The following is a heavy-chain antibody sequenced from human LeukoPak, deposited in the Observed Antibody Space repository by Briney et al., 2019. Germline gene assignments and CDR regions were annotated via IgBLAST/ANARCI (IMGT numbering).Heavy chain of an antibody. D-gene: IGHD1-7*01. V-gene: IGHV4-39*07. CDR3: ARDRDWNSGFDY. J-gene: IGHJ4*02. CDR1: GNSISSSSYY. CDR2: INYYGKT. Sequence: SETLSLTCTVSGNSISSSSYYWVWIRQPPGKGLEWIGSINYYGKTYYNPSVKSRVTISVDTSKNQFSLMVRSVTAADTAVYYCARDRDWNSGFDYWGQGTLVTVSS.